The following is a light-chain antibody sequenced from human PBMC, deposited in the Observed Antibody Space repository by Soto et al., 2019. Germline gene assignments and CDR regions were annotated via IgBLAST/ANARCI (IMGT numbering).Light chain of an antibody. J-gene: IGKJ2*01. V-gene: IGKV3-15*01. CDR2: GAS. CDR3: QQYNAWPPMYT. Sequence: EIVMTQSPATLSVSPGERVTLSCRASQSISRNLAWYHQKPGRAPRLLIFGASTTASGVPGRVSGSGSGTEFTLTISSLESEDFAVYYCQQYNAWPPMYTFCQGTKLEIK. CDR1: QSISRN.